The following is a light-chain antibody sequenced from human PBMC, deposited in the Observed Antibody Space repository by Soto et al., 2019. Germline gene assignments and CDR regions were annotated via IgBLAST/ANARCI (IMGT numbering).Light chain of an antibody. Sequence: ELVMTQSPATLSVSPGERATLSCRASQSVSSKLAWYQQKPGQGPRLLIYGASTRATGIPARFSGSGSGREYTLTISSLQSEDFAVYYCQHYSTWLWTFGQGTKVEIK. CDR2: GAS. J-gene: IGKJ1*01. CDR3: QHYSTWLWT. V-gene: IGKV3-15*01. CDR1: QSVSSK.